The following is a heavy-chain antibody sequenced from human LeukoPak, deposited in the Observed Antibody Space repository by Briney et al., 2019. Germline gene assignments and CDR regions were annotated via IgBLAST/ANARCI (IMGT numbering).Heavy chain of an antibody. V-gene: IGHV1-8*03. CDR3: ARAGRFDSGHAWFDP. J-gene: IGHJ5*02. CDR2: VNPNSGNT. Sequence: ASVKVSCKASGYTFISHDINWVRQATGQGLEWMGWVNPNSGNTGYAQKFQGRVTFTRNTSISTAYMELSSLRSEDTAVYYCARAGRFDSGHAWFDPWGQGTLVTVS. CDR1: GYTFISHD. D-gene: IGHD5-12*01.